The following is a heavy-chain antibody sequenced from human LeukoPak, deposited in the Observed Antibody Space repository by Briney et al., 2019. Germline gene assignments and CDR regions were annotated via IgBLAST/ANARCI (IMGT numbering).Heavy chain of an antibody. CDR1: GYTFTGYY. CDR3: ARGSYNTGGAYDV. V-gene: IGHV1-2*04. Sequence: ASVKVSCKASGYTFTGYYMHWVRQAPGQGLEWMGWINPNSGGTNYAQKFQGWVTMTRDTSISTAYMELSRLRSDDTAVYYCARGSYNTGGAYDVWGQGTLVTVSS. D-gene: IGHD2-8*02. J-gene: IGHJ4*02. CDR2: INPNSGGT.